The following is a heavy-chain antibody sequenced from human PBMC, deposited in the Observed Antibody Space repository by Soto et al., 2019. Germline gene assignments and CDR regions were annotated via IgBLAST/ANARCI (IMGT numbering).Heavy chain of an antibody. CDR2: INWIGGST. CDR1: GFIFGAHA. V-gene: IGHV3-20*04. J-gene: IGHJ4*02. CDR3: ARHGGTPPLYFDY. Sequence: PGGSLRLCCAASGFIFGAHAMSWVRQAPGKGLEWVSAINWIGGSTNYADSMKGRFTISRDNAKNSLYLQISSLRAEDTALYYCARHGGTPPLYFDYWGQGTPVTVSS. D-gene: IGHD3-16*01.